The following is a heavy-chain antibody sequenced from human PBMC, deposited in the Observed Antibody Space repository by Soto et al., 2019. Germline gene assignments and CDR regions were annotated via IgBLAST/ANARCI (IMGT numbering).Heavy chain of an antibody. D-gene: IGHD1-1*01. J-gene: IGHJ5*02. V-gene: IGHV4-59*01. CDR3: AVARPYKWFDP. CDR2: IYYSVST. Sequence: PSETLSLTCNVSCGSISSYYCSWILQPPGKGLELIGYIYYSVSTNYNPSLKSRVTISVDTSKNQFSLKLSSVTAADTAVYYCAVARPYKWFDPWGQGTLVTVSS. CDR1: CGSISSYY.